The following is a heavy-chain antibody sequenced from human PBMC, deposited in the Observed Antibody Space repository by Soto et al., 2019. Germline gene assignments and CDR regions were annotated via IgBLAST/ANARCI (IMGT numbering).Heavy chain of an antibody. CDR1: GFTFRSYG. CDR2: IWFDGRKK. V-gene: IGHV3-33*01. CDR3: ARDRLVPYGYGMDV. J-gene: IGHJ6*02. Sequence: QMQLVESGGGVVQPGRSLRLSCAASGFTFRSYGIHWVRQAPGKGLGWVAIIWFDGRKKYYVDSVKGRFAVSRDNSKNTLYLQMNSLRVEDTAVYYCARDRLVPYGYGMDVWGQGTTVTVSS. D-gene: IGHD2-2*01.